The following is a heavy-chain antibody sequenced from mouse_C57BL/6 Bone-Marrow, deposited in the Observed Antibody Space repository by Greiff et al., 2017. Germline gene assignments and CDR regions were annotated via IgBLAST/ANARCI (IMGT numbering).Heavy chain of an antibody. Sequence: EVKLQQSGPELVKPGASVKMSCKASGYTFTDYNMHWVKQSHGKSLEWIGYINPNNGGTSYNQKFKGKATLTVNKSSSTAYMELRSLTSKDSAVYYCARRIYYYGSSGVDYAMDYWGQGTSVTVSS. CDR3: ARRIYYYGSSGVDYAMDY. V-gene: IGHV1-22*01. J-gene: IGHJ4*01. CDR2: INPNNGGT. D-gene: IGHD1-1*01. CDR1: GYTFTDYN.